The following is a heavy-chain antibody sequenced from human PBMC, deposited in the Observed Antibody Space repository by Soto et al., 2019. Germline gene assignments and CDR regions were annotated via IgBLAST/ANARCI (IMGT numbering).Heavy chain of an antibody. J-gene: IGHJ4*02. CDR2: INTYNGMT. D-gene: IGHD5-12*01. CDR1: GYTFINYH. V-gene: IGHV1-18*01. Sequence: QVQLVQSGGEVKKPGASVTVSCKASGYTFINYHITWLRQAPGQGLEWMAWINTYNGMTDYAQKFQGRVTMTRDTSTITAYMELRNLGSDDKAVYFCAKSPRGEMATDWGQGTLVTVSS. CDR3: AKSPRGEMATD.